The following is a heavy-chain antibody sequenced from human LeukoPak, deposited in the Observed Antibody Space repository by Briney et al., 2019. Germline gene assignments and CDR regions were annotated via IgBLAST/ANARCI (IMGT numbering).Heavy chain of an antibody. D-gene: IGHD6-13*01. J-gene: IGHJ4*02. CDR1: GFTFSSYS. Sequence: GGSLRLSCAASGFTFSSYSMNWVRQAPGKGLEWVSSISSSSSYIYYADSVKGRFTISRDNAKNSLYLQMNSLRAEDTAVYYCARGPTSYSSSWKNFDYWGQGTLVTVSS. V-gene: IGHV3-21*01. CDR2: ISSSSSYI. CDR3: ARGPTSYSSSWKNFDY.